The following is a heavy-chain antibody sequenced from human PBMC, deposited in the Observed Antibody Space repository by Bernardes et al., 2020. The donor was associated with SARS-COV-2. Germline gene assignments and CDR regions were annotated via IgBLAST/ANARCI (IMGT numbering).Heavy chain of an antibody. V-gene: IGHV3-21*01. Sequence: GGSLRLSCAASGFTFSSYSMNWVRQAPGKGLEWVSSISSSSSNIYYADSVKGRFTISRDNAKNSLYLQMNSLRAEDTAVYYCARQLGGGSGSYYKYYYYGMDVWGQGTTVTVSS. J-gene: IGHJ6*02. CDR3: ARQLGGGSGSYYKYYYYGMDV. D-gene: IGHD3-10*01. CDR2: ISSSSSNI. CDR1: GFTFSSYS.